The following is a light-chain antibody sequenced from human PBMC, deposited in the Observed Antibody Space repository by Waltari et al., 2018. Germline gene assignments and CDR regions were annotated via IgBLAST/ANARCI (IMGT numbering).Light chain of an antibody. V-gene: IGLV1-47*01. CDR3: ATGDDSLRGWV. Sequence: QSVVTQPPSASGTPGQRVTISCSGSSPNIGKNFVYWYHQSPGTAPKLLIYRNKQRPSGVPDRFSGSKSGTSASLAISGLRSEDESDYYCATGDDSLRGWVFGGGTKLTVL. CDR2: RNK. CDR1: SPNIGKNF. J-gene: IGLJ3*02.